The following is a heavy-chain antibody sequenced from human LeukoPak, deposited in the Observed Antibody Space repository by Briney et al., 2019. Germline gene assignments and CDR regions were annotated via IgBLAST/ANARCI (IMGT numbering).Heavy chain of an antibody. Sequence: GGSLRLSCAASGFTFSNAWMSWVSQAPGKGLEWVAFIRYDGSNKYYADSVKGRFTISRDNSKNTLYLQMNSLRAEDTAVYYCARDSRDYGDYGQTDYWGQGTLVTVSS. D-gene: IGHD4-17*01. CDR2: IRYDGSNK. J-gene: IGHJ4*02. CDR1: GFTFSNAW. CDR3: ARDSRDYGDYGQTDY. V-gene: IGHV3-30*02.